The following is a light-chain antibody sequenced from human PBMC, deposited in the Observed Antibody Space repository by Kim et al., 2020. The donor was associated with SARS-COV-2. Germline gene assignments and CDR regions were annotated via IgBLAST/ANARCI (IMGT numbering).Light chain of an antibody. CDR2: GAS. J-gene: IGKJ4*01. Sequence: EIVLTQSPGTLSLSPGERATLSCRASQSVSSSYLAWCQQKPGQAPRLLIYGASSRATGIPDRFSGSGSGTDFTLTISRLEPEDFAVYYCQQYGSSLLTFGGGTKVDIK. CDR1: QSVSSSY. CDR3: QQYGSSLLT. V-gene: IGKV3-20*01.